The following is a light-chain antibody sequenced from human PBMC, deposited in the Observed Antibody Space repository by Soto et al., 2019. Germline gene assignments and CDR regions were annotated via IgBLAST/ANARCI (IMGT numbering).Light chain of an antibody. CDR2: GNT. CDR1: SSNIGAGYD. CDR3: PSYDSSLSAYV. Sequence: QSVLTQPPSVSGAPGQRVTISCTGSSSNIGAGYDVHWYQQLPGTAPKLLIYGNTNRPSGVPDRFSGSKSGTSASLAITGLQAEDEAYYYCPSYDSSLSAYVFGTGTKLTVL. V-gene: IGLV1-40*01. J-gene: IGLJ1*01.